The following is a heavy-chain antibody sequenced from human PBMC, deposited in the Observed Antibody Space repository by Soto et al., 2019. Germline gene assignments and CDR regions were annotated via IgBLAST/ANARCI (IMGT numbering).Heavy chain of an antibody. Sequence: EVQLVESGGGLVQPGGSLRLSCAASGFTFSSYSMNWVRQAPGKGLEWVSYISSSSSTIYYADSVKGRFTISRDNAKNSLYLQMNSLRDEYTAVYYCARDRYYYDSSGTKWGYYYYYGMDVWGQGTTVTVSS. CDR1: GFTFSSYS. CDR2: ISSSSSTI. D-gene: IGHD3-22*01. J-gene: IGHJ6*02. V-gene: IGHV3-48*02. CDR3: ARDRYYYDSSGTKWGYYYYYGMDV.